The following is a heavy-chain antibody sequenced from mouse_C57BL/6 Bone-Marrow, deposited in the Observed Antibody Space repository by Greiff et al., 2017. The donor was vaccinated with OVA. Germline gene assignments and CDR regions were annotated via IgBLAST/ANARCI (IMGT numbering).Heavy chain of an antibody. J-gene: IGHJ3*01. CDR1: GYTFTSYW. CDR3: ATEGIGYRFAY. D-gene: IGHD2-14*01. Sequence: QVQLQQSGAELVKPGASVKLSCKASGYTFTSYWMHWVKQRPGQGLEWIGMIHPNSGSTNYNEKFKSKATLTVDKSSSTAYMQLSSLTSEDSAVYYCATEGIGYRFAYWGQGTLVTVSA. V-gene: IGHV1-64*01. CDR2: IHPNSGST.